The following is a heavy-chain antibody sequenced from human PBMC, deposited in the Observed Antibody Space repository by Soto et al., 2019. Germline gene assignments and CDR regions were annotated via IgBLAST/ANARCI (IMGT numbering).Heavy chain of an antibody. CDR1: GYVFSNYA. D-gene: IGHD6-19*01. CDR2: ISGGGERT. CDR3: RAYSSAKFDS. J-gene: IGHJ4*02. Sequence: GGSLRLSCAASGYVFSNYAISWVRQAPGKGLEWVSAISGGGERTYYSDSVKGRFTISRDNSKKILYLQMNNLRAEDTAVYYCRAYSSAKFDSCGQGSFVPGSS. V-gene: IGHV3-23*01.